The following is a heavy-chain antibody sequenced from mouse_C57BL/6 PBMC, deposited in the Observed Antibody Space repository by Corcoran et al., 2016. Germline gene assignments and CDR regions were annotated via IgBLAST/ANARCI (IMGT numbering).Heavy chain of an antibody. CDR3: ARSEYSNLVDFDV. Sequence: QVQLQQSGPELVKHGASVKISCKASGYTFTDYYIKWVKQRPGQGLEWIGWIFPGSGSTYYNEKFKGKATLTVDKSSSTAYMLLSSLTSEDSAVYFCARSEYSNLVDFDVWGTGTTVTVSS. CDR1: GYTFTDYY. CDR2: IFPGSGST. V-gene: IGHV1-75*01. D-gene: IGHD2-5*01. J-gene: IGHJ1*03.